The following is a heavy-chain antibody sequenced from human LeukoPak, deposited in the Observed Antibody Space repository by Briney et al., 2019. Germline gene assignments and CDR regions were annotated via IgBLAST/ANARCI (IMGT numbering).Heavy chain of an antibody. CDR3: ARDSLGPTAAAGKVY. Sequence: PGGSLRLSCAASGFTFSSYSMNWVRQAPGKGLEWVSSISSSSSYIYYADSVKGRSTISRDNAKNSLYLQMNSLRAEDTAVYYCARDSLGPTAAAGKVYWGQGTPVTVSS. J-gene: IGHJ4*02. CDR1: GFTFSSYS. V-gene: IGHV3-21*01. CDR2: ISSSSSYI. D-gene: IGHD6-13*01.